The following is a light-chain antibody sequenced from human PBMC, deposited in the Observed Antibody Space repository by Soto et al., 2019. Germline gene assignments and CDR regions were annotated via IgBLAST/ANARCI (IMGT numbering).Light chain of an antibody. J-gene: IGLJ3*02. CDR1: SSNIGAGYD. CDR2: GNS. Sequence: QSVLTQPPSVSGAPGQRVTISCTGSSSNIGAGYDVHWYQQLPGTAPKLLIYGNSNRPSGVTDRFSGSKSGTSASLAITGIQAEDEADDYCQSYDSSLSALFGGGTKLTVL. V-gene: IGLV1-40*01. CDR3: QSYDSSLSAL.